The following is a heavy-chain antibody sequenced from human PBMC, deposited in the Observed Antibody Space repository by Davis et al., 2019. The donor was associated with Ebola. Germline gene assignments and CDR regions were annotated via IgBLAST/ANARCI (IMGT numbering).Heavy chain of an antibody. J-gene: IGHJ6*04. CDR1: GGSISSGDYY. Sequence: SETLSLTCTVSGGSISSGDYYWSWIRQPPGKGLEWIGYIYYSGSTYYNSSLKSRVTISVDTSKNQFSLKLSSVTAADTAVYYCARDTRVRSGFGSYYYYYYGMDVWGKGTTVTVSS. V-gene: IGHV4-30-4*01. CDR3: ARDTRVRSGFGSYYYYYYGMDV. D-gene: IGHD3-10*01. CDR2: IYYSGST.